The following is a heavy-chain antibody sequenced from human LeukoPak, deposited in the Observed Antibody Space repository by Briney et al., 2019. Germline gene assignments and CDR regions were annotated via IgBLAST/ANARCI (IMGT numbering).Heavy chain of an antibody. CDR2: INPSGGTT. V-gene: IGHV1-46*01. CDR3: ARRAAAGSFDY. J-gene: IGHJ4*02. D-gene: IGHD6-13*01. Sequence: VASVKVSCKASGYTFTNYYMHWVRQAPGQGLEWMGIINPSGGTTTYAQKFQGRVTITRDTSTSTVYMELSSLRSEDTAVYYCARRAAAGSFDYWGQGTLVTVSS. CDR1: GYTFTNYY.